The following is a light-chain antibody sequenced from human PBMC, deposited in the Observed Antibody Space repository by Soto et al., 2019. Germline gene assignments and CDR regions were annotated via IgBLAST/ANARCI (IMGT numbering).Light chain of an antibody. Sequence: QSALTQPASVSGSPGQSVTISCTGTSSDIGAYNYVSWYQQHPGKAPKLIISEVSDRPSGVSDLFSGSKSGNTASLSISGLQAEDEAHYFCSSYTTTNALWVFGGGTKLTVL. CDR1: SSDIGAYNY. J-gene: IGLJ3*02. V-gene: IGLV2-14*01. CDR2: EVS. CDR3: SSYTTTNALWV.